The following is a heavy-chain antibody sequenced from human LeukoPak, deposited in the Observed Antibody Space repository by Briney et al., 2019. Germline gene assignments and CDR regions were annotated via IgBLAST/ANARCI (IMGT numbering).Heavy chain of an antibody. CDR2: IYTSGST. D-gene: IGHD6-13*01. V-gene: IGHV4-4*09. CDR3: ARLLRIAARKNLYYYYYMDV. Sequence: SETLSLTCTVSGGSISSYYWSCMRQPPGKGLEGIGYIYTSGSTNYNPSLKSRVTISVYTSKNQFSLKLSSVTAADTAVYYCARLLRIAARKNLYYYYYMDVWGKGTTVTVSS. CDR1: GGSISSYY. J-gene: IGHJ6*03.